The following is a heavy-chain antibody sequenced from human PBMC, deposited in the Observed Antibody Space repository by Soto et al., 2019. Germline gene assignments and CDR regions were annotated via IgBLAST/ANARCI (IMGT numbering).Heavy chain of an antibody. D-gene: IGHD3-3*01. V-gene: IGHV4-4*02. CDR2: ICHSGST. Sequence: PSETLSLTCAVSGGSISSSNWWSWVRQPPGKGLEWIGEICHSGSTYYNPSLKSRVTISVDTSKNQFSLKLSSVTAADTAVYYCASYYDFWSGPEDSYYYYYYMDVWGKGTTVTVSS. CDR3: ASYYDFWSGPEDSYYYYYYMDV. CDR1: GGSISSSNW. J-gene: IGHJ6*03.